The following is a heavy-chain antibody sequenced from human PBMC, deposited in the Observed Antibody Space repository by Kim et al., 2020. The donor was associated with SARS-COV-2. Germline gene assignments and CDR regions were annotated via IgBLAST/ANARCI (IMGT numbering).Heavy chain of an antibody. J-gene: IGHJ4*02. V-gene: IGHV1-18*04. CDR1: GYTFTSYG. Sequence: ASVKVSCKASGYTFTSYGISWVRQAPGQGLEWMGWISAYNGNTNYAQKLQGRVTMTTDTSTSTAYMELRSLRSDDTAVYYCARDGMVRYFDWLLYGDFDYWGQGTLVTVSS. CDR3: ARDGMVRYFDWLLYGDFDY. D-gene: IGHD3-9*01. CDR2: ISAYNGNT.